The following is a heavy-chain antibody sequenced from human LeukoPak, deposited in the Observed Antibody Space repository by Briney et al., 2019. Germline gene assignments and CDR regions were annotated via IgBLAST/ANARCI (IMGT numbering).Heavy chain of an antibody. Sequence: SETLSLTCTVSGGSISSYYWSWIRQPPGKGLEWTGYIYYSGSTNYNPSLKSRVTISVDTSKNQFSLKLSSVTAADTAVYYCASTAGYGDPLDYWGQGTLVTVSS. J-gene: IGHJ4*02. CDR3: ASTAGYGDPLDY. D-gene: IGHD4-17*01. CDR1: GGSISSYY. V-gene: IGHV4-59*01. CDR2: IYYSGST.